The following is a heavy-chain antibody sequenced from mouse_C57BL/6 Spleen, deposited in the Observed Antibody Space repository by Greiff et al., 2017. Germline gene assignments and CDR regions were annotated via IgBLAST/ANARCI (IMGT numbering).Heavy chain of an antibody. D-gene: IGHD2-1*01. V-gene: IGHV5-4*01. J-gene: IGHJ3*01. Sequence: EVNVVESGGGLVKPGGSLKLSCAASGFTFSSYAMSWVRQTPEKRLEWVATISDGGSYTYYPDNVKGRFTISRDNAKNNLYLQMSHLKSEDTAMYYCARDRGNYQAWFAYWGQGTLVTVSA. CDR3: ARDRGNYQAWFAY. CDR2: ISDGGSYT. CDR1: GFTFSSYA.